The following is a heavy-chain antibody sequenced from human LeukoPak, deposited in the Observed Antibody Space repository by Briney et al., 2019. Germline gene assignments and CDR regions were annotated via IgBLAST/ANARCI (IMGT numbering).Heavy chain of an antibody. D-gene: IGHD2-15*01. V-gene: IGHV4-30-2*01. CDR1: GASIKSNDYY. CDR3: ARWNLAGHFDY. Sequence: NPSQTLSLTCSVSGASIKSNDYYWGWIRQPPGKGLEWIGYISHSGSTYYHPSLRSRISISIDNYVTQFSLKVRSVTAADTAVYYCARWNLAGHFDYWGQGTLVTVSS. CDR2: ISHSGST. J-gene: IGHJ4*02.